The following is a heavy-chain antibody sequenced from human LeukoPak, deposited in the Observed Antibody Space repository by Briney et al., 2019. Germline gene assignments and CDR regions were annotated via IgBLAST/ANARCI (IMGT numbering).Heavy chain of an antibody. J-gene: IGHJ4*02. D-gene: IGHD3-22*01. V-gene: IGHV3-33*06. CDR3: AKGRQNYYDSSGYYFGPDY. CDR1: GFTFSSYG. Sequence: PGGSLRLSCAASGFTFSSYGMHWVRQAPGKGLEWVAVIWYDGSNRYYADSVKGRFTISRDNSKNTLYLQMNSLRAEDTAVYYCAKGRQNYYDSSGYYFGPDYWGQGTLVTVSS. CDR2: IWYDGSNR.